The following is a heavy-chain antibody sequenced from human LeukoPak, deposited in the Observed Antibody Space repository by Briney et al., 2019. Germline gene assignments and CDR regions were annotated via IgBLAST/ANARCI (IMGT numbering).Heavy chain of an antibody. D-gene: IGHD1-26*01. Sequence: QPGGSLRLSCAASGFTFDDHAMHWVRQAPGKGLEWVSGISWNSGSVGYADSVKGRFTISRDNAKSSLYLQMNSLRAEDTALYYCAKDIPVVGALDDWGQGTLVTVSS. CDR3: AKDIPVVGALDD. CDR2: ISWNSGSV. J-gene: IGHJ4*02. V-gene: IGHV3-9*01. CDR1: GFTFDDHA.